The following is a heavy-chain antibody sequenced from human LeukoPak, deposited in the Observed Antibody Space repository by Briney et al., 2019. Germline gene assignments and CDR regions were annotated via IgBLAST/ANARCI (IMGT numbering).Heavy chain of an antibody. CDR1: GFSFSEYA. J-gene: IGHJ3*01. D-gene: IGHD7-27*01. CDR3: AREDDAWGPNTFNV. V-gene: IGHV3-48*02. Sequence: PGGSLRLSCAASGFSFSEYAVNWVRQAPGKGLQWISYIDSTSRNIYYGDSVKGRFTVSRDNAKNSLHLQLNSLRDEDTALYYCAREDDAWGPNTFNVWGQGAMVTVSS. CDR2: IDSTSRNI.